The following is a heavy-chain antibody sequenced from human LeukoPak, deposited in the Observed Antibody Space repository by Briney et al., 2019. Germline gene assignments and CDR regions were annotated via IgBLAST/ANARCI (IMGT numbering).Heavy chain of an antibody. CDR3: AKGHRGFDY. CDR2: INQSRST. CDR1: GGSFRGYY. Sequence: SEILSLTCAVFGGSFRGYYWSWIRRPPGKGLEWIAEINQSRSTNYNPSLKSRVTISVDTSKNEFSQKLSSVTAADTDVYYCAKGHRGFDYWGQGTLVTVSS. V-gene: IGHV4-34*01. J-gene: IGHJ4*02.